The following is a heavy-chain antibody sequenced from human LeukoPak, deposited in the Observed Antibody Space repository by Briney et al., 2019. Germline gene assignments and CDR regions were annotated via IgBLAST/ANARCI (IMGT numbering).Heavy chain of an antibody. CDR2: ISGSGGST. CDR1: GFTFSSYA. J-gene: IGHJ3*02. Sequence: PGGSLRLSCAASGFTFSSYAMSWVRQAPGKGLEWVSGISGSGGSTYYADSVKGRFTISRVNSKNTLYLQMNSLRAEDTAVYDCAKETASGYGDFEIWGQRTMGTVSS. CDR3: AKETASGYGDFEI. D-gene: IGHD3-22*01. V-gene: IGHV3-23*01.